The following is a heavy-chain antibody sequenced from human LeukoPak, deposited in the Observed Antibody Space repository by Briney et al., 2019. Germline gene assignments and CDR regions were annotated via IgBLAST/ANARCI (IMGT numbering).Heavy chain of an antibody. Sequence: KTSQTLSLTCTVSGGSISSGNYYWSWIRKPAGKGLEWIGRIYTSGSTNYNPSLKSRVTISIDTSKNQFSLKLSSVTAADTAVYYCARGHGSGNYYNVGLWFDPWGQGTLVTVSS. CDR1: GGSISSGNYY. D-gene: IGHD3-10*01. J-gene: IGHJ5*02. CDR2: IYTSGST. V-gene: IGHV4-61*02. CDR3: ARGHGSGNYYNVGLWFDP.